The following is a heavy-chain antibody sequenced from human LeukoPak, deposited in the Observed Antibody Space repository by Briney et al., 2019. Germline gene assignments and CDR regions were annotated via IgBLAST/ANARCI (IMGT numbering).Heavy chain of an antibody. CDR2: ISSSGSTI. Sequence: GGSLRLSCAASGFTFSSYEMNWVRQAPGKGLEWVSYISSSGSTIYYADSVKGRFTISRDNAKNSLYLQMNSLRAEDTAVYFCVRGIVVPDYWGQGTLVTVSS. CDR3: VRGIVVPDY. CDR1: GFTFSSYE. V-gene: IGHV3-48*03. J-gene: IGHJ4*02. D-gene: IGHD2-2*01.